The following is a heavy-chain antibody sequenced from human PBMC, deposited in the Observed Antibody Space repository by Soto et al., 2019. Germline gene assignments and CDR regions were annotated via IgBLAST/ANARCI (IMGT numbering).Heavy chain of an antibody. CDR2: IYPGDSDT. J-gene: IGHJ3*02. D-gene: IGHD3-16*02. CDR1: GYSFTSYW. CDR3: AGLYDYFWGGYPHDAFDT. V-gene: IGHV5-51*01. Sequence: PGESLKISCKGSGYSFTSYWIGWVRQMPGKGLEWMGIIYPGDSDTRYSPSFQGQVTISADKSISTAYLQWSSLKASDTAMYYFAGLYDYFWGGYPHDAFDTWGQGTMVTVSS.